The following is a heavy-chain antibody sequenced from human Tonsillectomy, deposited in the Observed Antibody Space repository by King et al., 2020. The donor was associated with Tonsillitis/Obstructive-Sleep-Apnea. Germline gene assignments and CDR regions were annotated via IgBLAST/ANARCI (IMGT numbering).Heavy chain of an antibody. Sequence: QLQESGPGLVKPSETLSLTCTVSGGSISSSSYYWGWIRQPTGKGLEWIGSIYYSGSTYYNPSLKSRVTISVDTSKNQFSLKLSSVTAADTAVYYCARGVLWESLYFDYWGQGTLVTVSS. CDR2: IYYSGST. CDR3: ARGVLWESLYFDY. D-gene: IGHD1-26*01. V-gene: IGHV4-39*01. J-gene: IGHJ4*02. CDR1: GGSISSSSYY.